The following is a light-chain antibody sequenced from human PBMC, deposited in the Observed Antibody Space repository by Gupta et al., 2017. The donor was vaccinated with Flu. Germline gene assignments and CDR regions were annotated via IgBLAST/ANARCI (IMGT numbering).Light chain of an antibody. V-gene: IGKV1-39*01. CDR3: QQSYRTPLT. J-gene: IGKJ1*01. CDR1: QSISSY. Sequence: DLQLPQSPSSLSASVGDRVTITCRASQSISSYLNWYQQKPGKAPKLLIYAASSLQSGVPSRFSGSGSGTDCTLTISSLQPEDFATYYCQQSYRTPLTFGQGTKVEIK. CDR2: AAS.